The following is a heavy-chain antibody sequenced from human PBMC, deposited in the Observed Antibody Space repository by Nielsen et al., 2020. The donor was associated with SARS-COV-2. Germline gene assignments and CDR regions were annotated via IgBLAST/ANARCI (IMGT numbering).Heavy chain of an antibody. CDR1: GFTFDDYA. CDR3: AKEGPYGDYVPRVRYPLDY. D-gene: IGHD4-17*01. J-gene: IGHJ4*02. V-gene: IGHV3-9*01. Sequence: GGSLRLSCAASGFTFDDYAMHWVRQAPGKGLEWVSGISWNSGSIGYADSVKGRFTISRDNAKNSLYLQMNSLRAEDTALYYCAKEGPYGDYVPRVRYPLDYWGQGTLVTVSS. CDR2: ISWNSGSI.